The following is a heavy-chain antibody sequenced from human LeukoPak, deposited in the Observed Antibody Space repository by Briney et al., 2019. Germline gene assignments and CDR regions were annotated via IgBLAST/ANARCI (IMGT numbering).Heavy chain of an antibody. D-gene: IGHD3-22*01. V-gene: IGHV1-18*01. Sequence: GASVKVSCKASGHTFISYGITWVRQAPGQGLEWMAWISPHSGTPNYAQNLQGRVTMTADTSTSTAYMELRSLRSDDTAVYYCARDQDSSGYYASMGYYYYYGMDVWGQGTTVTVSS. J-gene: IGHJ6*02. CDR1: GHTFISYG. CDR3: ARDQDSSGYYASMGYYYYYGMDV. CDR2: ISPHSGTP.